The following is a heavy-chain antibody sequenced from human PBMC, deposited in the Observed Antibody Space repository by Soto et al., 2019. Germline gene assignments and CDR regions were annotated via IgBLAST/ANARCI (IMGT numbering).Heavy chain of an antibody. CDR3: ASDYGDRDAFDI. V-gene: IGHV1-8*01. CDR1: GYTFTSYD. Sequence: ASVKVSCKASGYTFTSYDINWVRQATGQGLEWMGWMNPNSGNTGYAQKFQGRVTMTRNTSISTAYMELSSLRSEDTAVYYCASDYGDRDAFDIWGQGTMVTVSS. CDR2: MNPNSGNT. J-gene: IGHJ3*02. D-gene: IGHD4-17*01.